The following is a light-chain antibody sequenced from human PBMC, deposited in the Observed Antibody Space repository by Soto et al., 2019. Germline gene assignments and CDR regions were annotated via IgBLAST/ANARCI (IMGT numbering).Light chain of an antibody. J-gene: IGKJ4*01. CDR1: QSVSSN. CDR3: QQYNNLPLT. V-gene: IGKV3-15*01. Sequence: EIVMTQSPATLSVSPGERATLSCRASQSVSSNLAWYQQKPGQTPRLLIYDASSRATGIPARFSGSGSGTDFTLIISSLQSEDFAVYYCQQYNNLPLTFGGGTNVEIK. CDR2: DAS.